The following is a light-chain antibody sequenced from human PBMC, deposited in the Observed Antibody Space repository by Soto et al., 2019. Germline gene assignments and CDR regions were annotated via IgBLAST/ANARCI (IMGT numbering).Light chain of an antibody. CDR2: HVS. CDR1: KSVVN. CDR3: QQYSSWLRS. J-gene: IGKJ4*01. V-gene: IGKV3-11*01. Sequence: EVVLTQSPATLSLSPGERATLSCRASKSVVNLAWYQHKRGQAPRLLIYHVSTRATGIPSRFSGSGSETDFTLTISSLEPEDFAVYYCQQYSSWLRSFGGGTKVEIK.